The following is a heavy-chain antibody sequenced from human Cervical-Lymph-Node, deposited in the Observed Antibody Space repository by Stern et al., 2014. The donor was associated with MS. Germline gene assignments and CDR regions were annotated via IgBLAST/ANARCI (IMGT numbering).Heavy chain of an antibody. Sequence: EMQLVESGGGLVQPGGSLRLSCAGSGFSLSSYWMSWVRQAPGKGPELVATIKQDGSESYYVDSVKGRFTISRDNSKNSVFLQMNSLRVDDSSVYYCARDCGSGSCYQTQYYYGVDVWGQGTTVIVSS. CDR1: GFSLSSYW. CDR3: ARDCGSGSCYQTQYYYGVDV. V-gene: IGHV3-7*01. CDR2: IKQDGSES. J-gene: IGHJ6*02. D-gene: IGHD2-15*01.